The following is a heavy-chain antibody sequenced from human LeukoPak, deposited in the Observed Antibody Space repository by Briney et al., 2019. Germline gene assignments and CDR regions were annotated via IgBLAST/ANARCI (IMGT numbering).Heavy chain of an antibody. Sequence: SETLSLTCTVSGGSISSSSYYWGWVRQPPGKGLEWIGSIFYSGSTYYNPSLKSRVTILVDTSKNQFSLKLSSVTAADTAVYYCARGGYGYVYFDCWGQGTLVTVSS. CDR3: ARGGYGYVYFDC. CDR1: GGSISSSSYY. J-gene: IGHJ4*02. V-gene: IGHV4-39*07. D-gene: IGHD5-12*01. CDR2: IFYSGST.